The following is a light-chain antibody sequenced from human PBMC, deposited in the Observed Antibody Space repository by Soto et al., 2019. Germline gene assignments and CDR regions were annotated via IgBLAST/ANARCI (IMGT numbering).Light chain of an antibody. V-gene: IGLV6-57*02. Sequence: NFMLTQPHSVSESPGKTVTISCTGSSGSIASNYVQWYQQRPGSAPTTVIYEDNQRPSGVPDRFSGSIDSSSNSASLTTSGLKTEDEADYYYQTYDSGNHWVFGGGTKLTVL. CDR3: QTYDSGNHWV. CDR2: EDN. CDR1: SGSIASNY. J-gene: IGLJ3*02.